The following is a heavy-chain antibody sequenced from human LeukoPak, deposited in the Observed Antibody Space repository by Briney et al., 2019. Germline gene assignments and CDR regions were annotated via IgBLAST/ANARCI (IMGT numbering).Heavy chain of an antibody. J-gene: IGHJ6*02. CDR3: AKVLSASFLRYYYGMDV. V-gene: IGHV3-23*01. D-gene: IGHD2-2*01. CDR1: GFTFSSYA. Sequence: GGSLRLSCAASGFTFSSYAMSWVRQAPGKGLEWVSAISGSSGSTYYADSVKGRFTISRDNSKNTLYLQMNSLRAEDTAVYYCAKVLSASFLRYYYGMDVWGQGTTVTVSS. CDR2: ISGSSGST.